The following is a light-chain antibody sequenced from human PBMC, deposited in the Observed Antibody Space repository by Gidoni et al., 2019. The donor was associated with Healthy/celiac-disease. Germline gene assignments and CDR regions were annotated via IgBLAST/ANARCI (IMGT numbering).Light chain of an antibody. CDR2: DAS. Sequence: EIVLTQSPATMSLSPGERATLSCRASQSVSSYLAWYQQKPCQSPRLLIYDASNRATGIPARFSGSGSGTDFTLTISSLEPEDFAVYCCQQRSNWPFFGGGTKVEIK. J-gene: IGKJ4*01. V-gene: IGKV3-11*01. CDR1: QSVSSY. CDR3: QQRSNWPF.